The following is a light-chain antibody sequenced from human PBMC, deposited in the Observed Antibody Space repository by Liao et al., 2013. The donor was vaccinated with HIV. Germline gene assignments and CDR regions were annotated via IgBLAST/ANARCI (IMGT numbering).Light chain of an antibody. CDR2: QDR. J-gene: IGLJ2*01. CDR3: QTWDSSNMI. Sequence: SYDLTQPPSVSVSPGQTASITCSGDKLGDKYTCWYQQKAGQSPVLVMYQDRKRPSGIPERFSGSQSGNTATLTISGTQTLDEADYYCQTWDSSNMIFGGGTEADRP. CDR1: KLGDKY. V-gene: IGLV3-1*01.